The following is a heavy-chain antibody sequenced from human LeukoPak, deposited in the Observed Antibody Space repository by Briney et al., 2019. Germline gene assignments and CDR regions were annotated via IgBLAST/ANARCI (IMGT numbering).Heavy chain of an antibody. Sequence: KPSETLSLTCAVYGGSFSGYYWSWIRQPPGKGLEWLGEINHSGSTNYNPSLKSRVTISVDTSKNQFSLKLSSVTAADTAAYYCAREKSAVDAFDIWGQGTMVTVSS. CDR2: INHSGST. CDR3: AREKSAVDAFDI. CDR1: GGSFSGYY. V-gene: IGHV4-34*01. J-gene: IGHJ3*02.